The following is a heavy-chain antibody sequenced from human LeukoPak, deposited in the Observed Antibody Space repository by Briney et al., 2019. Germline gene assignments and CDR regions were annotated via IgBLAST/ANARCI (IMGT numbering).Heavy chain of an antibody. CDR1: GFFFSSYA. V-gene: IGHV3-23*01. D-gene: IGHD1-14*01. CDR2: ISASGGTT. J-gene: IGHJ4*02. Sequence: PGGSLRLSCAASGFFFSSYAMIWVRQAPGKGLEGVSAISASGGTTYYVDSVKGRFTISRDNAKNTLYLQMNSLRAEDTAVYYCAKDRSGTNSDFDYWGQGTLVTVSS. CDR3: AKDRSGTNSDFDY.